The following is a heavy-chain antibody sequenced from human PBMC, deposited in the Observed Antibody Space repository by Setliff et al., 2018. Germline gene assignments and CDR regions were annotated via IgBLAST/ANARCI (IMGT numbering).Heavy chain of an antibody. CDR3: ARSRTIAVKGGVFAV. D-gene: IGHD6-19*01. V-gene: IGHV4-31*03. CDR2: IYYSGST. J-gene: IGHJ2*01. CDR1: GASITSDAYY. Sequence: PSETLSLTCIVSGASITSDAYYWSWVRQHPGKGLEWIGYIYYSGSTYYNPSLESRVTISLDSSKNQFSLELHSVTAADTAVYYCARSRTIAVKGGVFAVWGRGTLVTV.